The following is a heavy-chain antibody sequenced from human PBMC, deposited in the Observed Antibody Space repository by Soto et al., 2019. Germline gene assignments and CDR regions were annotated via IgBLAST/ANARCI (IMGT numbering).Heavy chain of an antibody. D-gene: IGHD2-15*01. CDR1: GGSFSCYY. CDR3: ARLPGYCSGDSCRIDY. Sequence: PSETLSLTCAVYGGSFSCYYWNWIRQPPGKGLEWIGEINHSGSTNYNPSLKSRATISVDTAKNQFSVKLSSVTAADTAVYYCARLPGYCSGDSCRIDYWGQGTLVTVSS. CDR2: INHSGST. V-gene: IGHV4-34*01. J-gene: IGHJ4*02.